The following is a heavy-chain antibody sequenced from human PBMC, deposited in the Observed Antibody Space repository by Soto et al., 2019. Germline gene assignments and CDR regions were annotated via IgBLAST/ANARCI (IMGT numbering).Heavy chain of an antibody. J-gene: IGHJ5*01. D-gene: IGHD2-15*01. CDR2: ISGYNGNA. Sequence: QVQLVQSGAEVRKPGASVKVSCKASGYTFSSHGIIWVRQAPGQGLEWTGWISGYNGNAKYAQRFQGRVIMTTDTSTSTVYMDLRSLGSDDSAVYYCAREGSYGWYDCWGQGTLVTVSS. CDR3: AREGSYGWYDC. V-gene: IGHV1-18*01. CDR1: GYTFSSHG.